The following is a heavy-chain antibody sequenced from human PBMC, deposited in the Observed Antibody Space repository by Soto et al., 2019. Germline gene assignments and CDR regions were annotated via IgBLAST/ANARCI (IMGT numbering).Heavy chain of an antibody. V-gene: IGHV3-30*18. J-gene: IGHJ4*02. CDR2: ISYEGSYK. CDR3: AKDRYGPGTHPRFFDY. CDR1: GFTFTSYA. Sequence: QVQVVESGGGVVQPGGSLRLSCAASGFTFTSYAMHWVRQAPGRGLEWVAAISYEGSYKYYEDSVKGRFTISRDNSKNTVYLKMDSLGDEDTAVYYCAKDRYGPGTHPRFFDYWGQGTLVTVSS. D-gene: IGHD3-10*01.